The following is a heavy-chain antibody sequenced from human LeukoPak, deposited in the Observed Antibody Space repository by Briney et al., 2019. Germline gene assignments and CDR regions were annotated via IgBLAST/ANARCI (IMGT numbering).Heavy chain of an antibody. Sequence: SETLSLTCAVYGGSFSGYYWSWIRQPPGKGLEWIGEINHSGSTNYNPSLKSRVTISVDTSKNQFSLKLSSVTAVDTAVYYCASEVRGFDYWGQGTLVTVSS. CDR3: ASEVRGFDY. D-gene: IGHD3-10*01. CDR2: INHSGST. CDR1: GGSFSGYY. J-gene: IGHJ4*02. V-gene: IGHV4-34*01.